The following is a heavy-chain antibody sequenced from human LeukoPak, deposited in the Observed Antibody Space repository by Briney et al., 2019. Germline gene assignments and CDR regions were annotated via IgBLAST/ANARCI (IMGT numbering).Heavy chain of an antibody. D-gene: IGHD4-11*01. CDR2: IYYSGST. J-gene: IGHJ4*02. Sequence: SETLSLTCTVSGGSISHYYWSWIRQPPGKGLEWIGYIYYSGSTNYNPSLKSRVTISVDTSKNQFSLKLSSVTAADTAVYYCARESGGFTVIDYWGQGTLVTVSS. V-gene: IGHV4-59*12. CDR3: ARESGGFTVIDY. CDR1: GGSISHYY.